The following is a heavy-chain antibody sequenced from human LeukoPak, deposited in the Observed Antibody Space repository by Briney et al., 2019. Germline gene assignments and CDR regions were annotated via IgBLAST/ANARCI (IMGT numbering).Heavy chain of an antibody. D-gene: IGHD3-10*01. CDR1: GGSIINSPYY. CDR2: IWNGGGT. Sequence: SETLSLTCTVSGGSIINSPYYWGWIRQPPGEGLQWIGSIWNGGGTYYNPSLKSRVTISVDTSKNQFSLKLSSVTAADTAVYYCAKSSGRQNGGSNWFDPWGQGTLVTVSS. CDR3: AKSSGRQNGGSNWFDP. V-gene: IGHV4-39*07. J-gene: IGHJ5*02.